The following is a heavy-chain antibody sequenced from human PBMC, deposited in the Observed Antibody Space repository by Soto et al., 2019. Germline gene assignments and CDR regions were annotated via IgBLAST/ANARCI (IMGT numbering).Heavy chain of an antibody. D-gene: IGHD3-9*01. V-gene: IGHV5-51*01. CDR1: TTYW. J-gene: IGHJ4*02. CDR2: MYPGDSET. CDR3: ARSSRFFDWLLYGLYFDY. Sequence: TTYWIGWVRQMPGKGLEWVGIMYPGDSETRYGPSFEGHVTMSADTSISTAYLQWSSLRASDTAMYYCARSSRFFDWLLYGLYFDYWGQGALVTVAS.